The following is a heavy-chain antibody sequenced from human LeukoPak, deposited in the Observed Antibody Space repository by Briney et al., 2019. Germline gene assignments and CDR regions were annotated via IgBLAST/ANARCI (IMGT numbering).Heavy chain of an antibody. CDR2: INPNSGGT. J-gene: IGHJ5*02. Sequence: ASVKVSRKASGYTFTGYYIHWVRQAPGQGLEWMGWINPNSGGTNYAQKFQGRITVTTERSINTAYMELNSLRSDDTAVYYCARAGGITGTTSVNWFDPWGQGTLVTVSS. CDR1: GYTFTGYY. CDR3: ARAGGITGTTSVNWFDP. D-gene: IGHD1-7*01. V-gene: IGHV1-2*02.